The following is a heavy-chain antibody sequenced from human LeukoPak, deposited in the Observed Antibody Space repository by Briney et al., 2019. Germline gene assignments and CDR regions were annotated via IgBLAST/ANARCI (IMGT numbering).Heavy chain of an antibody. CDR3: ARDFPTDYGDFVFESGDAFDI. CDR2: IRYDGSNK. J-gene: IGHJ3*02. D-gene: IGHD4-17*01. V-gene: IGHV3-33*01. Sequence: GGSLRLSWAAAGFTFSSYGMHWVRQAPGNGLGWEAVIRYDGSNKYYADSVKGRFTISRDNSKNALDLQLNSLRPEDMAVHYCARDFPTDYGDFVFESGDAFDIWGQGTMVTVSS. CDR1: GFTFSSYG.